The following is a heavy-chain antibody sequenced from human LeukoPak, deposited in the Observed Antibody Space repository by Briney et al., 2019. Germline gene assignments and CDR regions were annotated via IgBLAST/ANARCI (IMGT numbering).Heavy chain of an antibody. CDR1: GFTFSSYA. D-gene: IGHD5-18*01. CDR2: ISGSGGST. V-gene: IGHV3-23*01. J-gene: IGHJ4*02. CDR3: ASIFSSGYSYFDY. Sequence: GGSLRLSCAASGFTFSSYAMSWVRQAPGKGLEWVSAISGSGGSTYYADSVKGRFTISRDNSKNTLYLQMNSLRAEDTAVYYCASIFSSGYSYFDYWGQGTLVTVSS.